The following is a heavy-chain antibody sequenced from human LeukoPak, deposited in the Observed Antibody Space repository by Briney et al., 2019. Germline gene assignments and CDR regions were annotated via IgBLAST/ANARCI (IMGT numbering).Heavy chain of an antibody. CDR1: GYTFTEYY. Sequence: ASVKVSCKASGYTFTEYYVNWVRQAPGQGLEWMGWISPNSGDTNYAQKFQGRVTMTRDTSIRTAYMEVTRLRSDDTAVYYCARTRDDSSGYYPPDYWGQGTLVTVSS. V-gene: IGHV1-2*02. CDR3: ARTRDDSSGYYPPDY. D-gene: IGHD3-22*01. J-gene: IGHJ4*02. CDR2: ISPNSGDT.